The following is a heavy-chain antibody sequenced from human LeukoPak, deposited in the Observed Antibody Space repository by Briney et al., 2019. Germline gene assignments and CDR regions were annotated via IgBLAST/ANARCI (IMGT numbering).Heavy chain of an antibody. CDR3: ARGGGGDFWSGYYSYSDY. D-gene: IGHD3-3*01. V-gene: IGHV4-61*01. CDR1: GGSVSSGSYY. Sequence: SETLSLTCTVSGGSVSSGSYYWSWIRQPPGKGLEWIGYIYYSGSTNYNPSLKSRVTISVDTPKNQFSLKLSSVTAADTAVYYCARGGGGDFWSGYYSYSDYWGQGTLVTVSS. CDR2: IYYSGST. J-gene: IGHJ4*02.